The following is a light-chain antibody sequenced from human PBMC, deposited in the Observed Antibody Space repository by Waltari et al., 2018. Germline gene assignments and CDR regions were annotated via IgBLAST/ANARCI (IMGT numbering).Light chain of an antibody. J-gene: IGLJ3*02. CDR3: MIWHSSAWV. CDR2: YKSDSDK. CDR1: TRLHACTYR. Sequence: QAVLPQPASLSASPGASASPTRPPRTRLHACTYRIYWYPPKPGRPPQYLLRYKSDSDKQQGSGVPSRFSGSKDASANAGILLISGLQSEDEADYYCMIWHSSAWVFGGGTKLTVL. V-gene: IGLV5-45*01.